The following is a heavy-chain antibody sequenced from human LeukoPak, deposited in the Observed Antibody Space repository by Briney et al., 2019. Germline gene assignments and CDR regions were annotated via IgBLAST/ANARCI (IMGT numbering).Heavy chain of an antibody. CDR2: INPNSGVT. Sequence: ASVTVSYTASGYTFTGYYMHWVRQAPGQGLEWMGWINPNSGVTYSAKKFQGRVSMTRDTSISTAYMEVSRLRSDDSALYYCARLSTPNLYYFDYWGQGTLVTVSS. J-gene: IGHJ4*02. CDR1: GYTFTGYY. CDR3: ARLSTPNLYYFDY. V-gene: IGHV1-2*02. D-gene: IGHD3-16*02.